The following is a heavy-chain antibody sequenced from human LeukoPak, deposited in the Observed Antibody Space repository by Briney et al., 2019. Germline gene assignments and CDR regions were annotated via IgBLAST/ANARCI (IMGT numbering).Heavy chain of an antibody. CDR1: GFTFSDYY. Sequence: GGSLRLSCAASGFTFSDYYMSWIRQAPGKGLEWVSYISSSGSTIYYADSVKGRFTISRDNAKNSLYLQMNSLRAEDTAVYYCARDRSGYYYGSGSPTRLVYYYYYMDVWGKGTTVTISS. CDR2: ISSSGSTI. V-gene: IGHV3-11*01. J-gene: IGHJ6*03. D-gene: IGHD3-10*01. CDR3: ARDRSGYYYGSGSPTRLVYYYYYMDV.